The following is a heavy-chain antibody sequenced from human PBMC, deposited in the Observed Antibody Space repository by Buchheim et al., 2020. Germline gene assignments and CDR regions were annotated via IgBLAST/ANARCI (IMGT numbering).Heavy chain of an antibody. V-gene: IGHV4-59*01. CDR2: INYSGRT. J-gene: IGHJ4*02. D-gene: IGHD4-17*01. Sequence: QVQLQESGPGLVKPSETLSLTCTVSGGFISGYNWNWIRQPPGKGLEWIGFINYSGRTNSNPSLRSRVSISVDTSKNQFSLKLTSVTATDAADYYCARTGGDHQGGDYWGQGTL. CDR1: GGFISGYN. CDR3: ARTGGDHQGGDY.